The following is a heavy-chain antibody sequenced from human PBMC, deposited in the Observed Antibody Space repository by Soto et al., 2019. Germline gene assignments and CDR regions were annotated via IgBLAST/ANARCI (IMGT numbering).Heavy chain of an antibody. D-gene: IGHD6-13*01. CDR1: GYTFINYY. CDR3: ARDLAAGDL. CDR2: INPMGGST. J-gene: IGHJ5*02. Sequence: ASVKVSCKVSGYTFINYYIHWVRQAPGQGLEWMAIINPMGGSTNYAQEFQGRVTLTSDTSTSTVYMELSSLRFEDTALFYCARDLAAGDLWGQGTLVTVSS. V-gene: IGHV1-46*01.